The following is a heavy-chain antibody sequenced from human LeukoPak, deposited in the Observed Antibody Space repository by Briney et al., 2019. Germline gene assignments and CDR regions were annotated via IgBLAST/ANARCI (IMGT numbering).Heavy chain of an antibody. Sequence: PSGTLSLTCVVSGISLSTGYWWSWVRQSPEKGLEWIGEIHRDGSTNYNPSLKSRATISVDTSTNQFSLKLTSVTAADTAMYYCGRNTAYCIYSWGQAPWSPSPQ. V-gene: IGHV4-4*02. CDR1: GISLSTGYW. J-gene: IGHJ5*01. D-gene: IGHD1-26*01. CDR2: IHRDGST. CDR3: GRNTAYCIYS.